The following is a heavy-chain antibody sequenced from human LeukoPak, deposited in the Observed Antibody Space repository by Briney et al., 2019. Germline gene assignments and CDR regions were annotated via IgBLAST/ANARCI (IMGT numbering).Heavy chain of an antibody. Sequence: ASVKVSCKVSGYTLTELSMHWVRQAPGKGLEWMGGFDPEDGETIYAQEFQGRVTMTEDTSTDTAYMELSSLRSEDTAVYYCATAAWELDYAFDPWGQGTLVTVSS. CDR3: ATAAWELDYAFDP. D-gene: IGHD1-26*01. J-gene: IGHJ5*02. CDR2: FDPEDGET. CDR1: GYTLTELS. V-gene: IGHV1-24*01.